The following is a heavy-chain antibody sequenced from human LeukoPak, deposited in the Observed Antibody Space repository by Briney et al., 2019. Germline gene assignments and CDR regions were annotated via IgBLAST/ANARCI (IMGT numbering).Heavy chain of an antibody. D-gene: IGHD3-3*01. CDR1: GGSISSSSYY. Sequence: PSETLSLTCTVSGGSISSSSYYWGWIRQPPGKGLEWIGSIYYSGSTYYNPSLKSRVTISVDTSKNQFSLKLSSVTAADTAVYYCARYFWSGYYTITTPHPYDYWGQGTLVTVSS. CDR3: ARYFWSGYYTITTPHPYDY. CDR2: IYYSGST. V-gene: IGHV4-39*07. J-gene: IGHJ4*02.